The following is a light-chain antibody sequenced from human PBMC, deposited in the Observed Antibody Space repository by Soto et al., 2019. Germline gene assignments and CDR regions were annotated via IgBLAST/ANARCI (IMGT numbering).Light chain of an antibody. J-gene: IGKJ1*01. V-gene: IGKV3-11*01. CDR1: QSVGKY. Sequence: IGIPLSLSSVSLYQGPRATLSCRASQSVGKYLVWYQQKPGQAPRLLIYDASNRATGIPARFSGSGSGTDFTLTISSLEPEDVAVYYCQQRGNLSPWTFGQGTKVDIK. CDR2: DAS. CDR3: QQRGNLSPWT.